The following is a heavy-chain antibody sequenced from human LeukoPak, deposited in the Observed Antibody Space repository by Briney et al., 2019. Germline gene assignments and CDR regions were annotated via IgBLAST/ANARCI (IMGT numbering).Heavy chain of an antibody. D-gene: IGHD1-26*01. CDR1: GFTFSSYA. Sequence: GGSLRLSCAASGFTFSSYAMSWVRHAPGKGLVWVSRINSDGSSTSYADSVKGRFTISRDNAKNTLYLQMNSLRAEDTAVYYCARDVVGGYYLFDYWGQGTLVTVSS. V-gene: IGHV3-74*01. CDR3: ARDVVGGYYLFDY. J-gene: IGHJ4*02. CDR2: INSDGSST.